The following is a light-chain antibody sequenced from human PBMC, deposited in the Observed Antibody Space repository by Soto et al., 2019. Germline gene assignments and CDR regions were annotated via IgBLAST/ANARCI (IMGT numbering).Light chain of an antibody. V-gene: IGKV1-39*01. CDR1: QTISTY. J-gene: IGKJ1*01. Sequence: IQMTQSPSTLSASVGDRVTITCRASQTISTYLNWYQQKPGKAPKLLIYAASSLQSGDPSRFSGSGSGTDFTLTISSLQPEDFATYYCQQSYSTPPTFGQGTKVHI. CDR2: AAS. CDR3: QQSYSTPPT.